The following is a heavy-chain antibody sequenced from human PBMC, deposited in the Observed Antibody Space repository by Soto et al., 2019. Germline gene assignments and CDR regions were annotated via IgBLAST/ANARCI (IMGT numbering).Heavy chain of an antibody. CDR3: AKDYSYYALDY. D-gene: IGHD1-26*01. J-gene: IGHJ4*02. V-gene: IGHV3-30*18. CDR2: ISYDGSNK. Sequence: QVQLVESGGGVVQPGRFLRLSCAASGFTFSSYGMHWVRQAPGKGLEWVAVISYDGSNKYYADSVKGRFTISRDNSKNTLYLQMNSLRAEDTAVYYCAKDYSYYALDYWGQGTLVTVSS. CDR1: GFTFSSYG.